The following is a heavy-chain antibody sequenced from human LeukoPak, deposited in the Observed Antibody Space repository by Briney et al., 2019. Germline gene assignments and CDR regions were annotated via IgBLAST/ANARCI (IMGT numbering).Heavy chain of an antibody. V-gene: IGHV3-11*04. CDR1: GFTFSDYY. Sequence: GGSLRLSCAGSGFTFSDYYMNWVRQAPGKGLEWVSYISDVGTTIHYADSVKGRFTISRDNAKNSLYLQMNSLKAEDTAVYYCVSRIAARPDYWGRGTLVTVSS. J-gene: IGHJ4*02. CDR2: ISDVGTTI. CDR3: VSRIAARPDY. D-gene: IGHD6-6*01.